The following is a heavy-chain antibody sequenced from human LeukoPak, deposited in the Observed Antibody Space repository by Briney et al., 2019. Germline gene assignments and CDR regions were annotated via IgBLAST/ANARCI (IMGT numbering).Heavy chain of an antibody. J-gene: IGHJ3*02. CDR3: ARDEDWSGYYGAFDI. V-gene: IGHV3-74*01. Sequence: PGGSLRLSCAASGFTFSIYWMHWVRQAPGKGLVWVSRINSDGSNTNYADSVKGRFTISGDNAKNTLYLQMNSLRAEDTAVYYCARDEDWSGYYGAFDIWGQGTMVTVSS. CDR2: INSDGSNT. D-gene: IGHD3-3*01. CDR1: GFTFSIYW.